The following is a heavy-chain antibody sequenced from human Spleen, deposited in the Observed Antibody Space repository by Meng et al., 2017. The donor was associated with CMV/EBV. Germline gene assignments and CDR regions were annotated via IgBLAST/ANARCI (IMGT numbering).Heavy chain of an antibody. J-gene: IGHJ4*02. Sequence: SETLSLTCTFSGASISSYYWSWIRQPPGKGLEWIVYIYYSWRTKYNPSIKSRVTISVDTSKNQFSLKLSSVTAADTAVYYCARDNYGMYYFDYWGQGTLVTVSS. CDR3: ARDNYGMYYFDY. V-gene: IGHV4-59*01. D-gene: IGHD4-17*01. CDR1: GASISSYY. CDR2: IYYSWRT.